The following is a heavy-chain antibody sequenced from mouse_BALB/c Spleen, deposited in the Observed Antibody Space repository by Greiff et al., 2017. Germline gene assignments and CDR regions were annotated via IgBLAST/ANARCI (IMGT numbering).Heavy chain of an antibody. CDR3: TRGARATGFAY. D-gene: IGHD3-1*01. CDR2: IYPSDSYT. CDR1: GYTFTSYW. Sequence: QVQLQQPGAELVRPGASVKLSCKASGYTFTSYWINWVKQRPGQGLEWIGNIYPSDSYTNYNQKFKDKATLTVDKSSSTAYMQLSSPTSEDSAVYYCTRGARATGFAYWGQGTLVTVSA. J-gene: IGHJ3*01. V-gene: IGHV1-69*02.